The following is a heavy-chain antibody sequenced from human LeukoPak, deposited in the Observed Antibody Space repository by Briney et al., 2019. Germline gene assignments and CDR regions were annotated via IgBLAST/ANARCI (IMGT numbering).Heavy chain of an antibody. CDR3: ATETMYSSGWYRFDY. CDR2: FDPEDGET. V-gene: IGHV1-24*01. J-gene: IGHJ4*02. D-gene: IGHD6-19*01. Sequence: ASVKVSCKVSGYTLTELSMHWVRQAPGKGLEWMGGFDPEDGETIYAQKFQGRVTMTEDTSTDTAYMELSSLRPEDTAVYYCATETMYSSGWYRFDYWGQGTLVTVSS. CDR1: GYTLTELS.